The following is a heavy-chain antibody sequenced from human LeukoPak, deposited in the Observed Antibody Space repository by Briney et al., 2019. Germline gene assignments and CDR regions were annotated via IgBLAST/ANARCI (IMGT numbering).Heavy chain of an antibody. CDR3: AREYYDHSNDAFDI. CDR2: IYYSGST. D-gene: IGHD3-3*01. V-gene: IGHV4-30-4*01. CDR1: GGSISSANYY. Sequence: PSQTLSLTCTVSGGSISSANYYWSWIRQPPGKGLEWVGYIYYSGSTYYNPSLKSRVTISVDTSKNQFSLKLSSVTAADTAVYYCAREYYDHSNDAFDIWGQGTMVTVSS. J-gene: IGHJ3*02.